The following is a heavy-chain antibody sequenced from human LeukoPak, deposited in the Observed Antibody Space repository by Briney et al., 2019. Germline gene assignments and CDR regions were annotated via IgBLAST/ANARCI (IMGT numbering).Heavy chain of an antibody. Sequence: GESLKISCQASGYSFTGSWIAWVRQMPGKGLEWLGTIYPGDSDTRYSPSFLGQVTISADTSTNTAYLQWSSLKASDTAMYYCARTVDTAMVSNPYYFDYWGQGTLVTVSS. V-gene: IGHV5-51*01. J-gene: IGHJ4*02. CDR1: GYSFTGSW. CDR3: ARTVDTAMVSNPYYFDY. CDR2: IYPGDSDT. D-gene: IGHD5-18*01.